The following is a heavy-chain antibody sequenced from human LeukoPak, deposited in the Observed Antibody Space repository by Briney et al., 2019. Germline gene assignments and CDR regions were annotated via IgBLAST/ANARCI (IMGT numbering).Heavy chain of an antibody. CDR3: AKDHRLNFHWSPFDY. J-gene: IGHJ4*02. Sequence: GGSLRLSCAASGFTFSNYGMSWVRQAPGKGLEWVSGITNSGGSTYYADSVKGRFTISRDNSKNTLYLQMISLRAEDTAVYYCAKDHRLNFHWSPFDYWGQGTLVTVSS. V-gene: IGHV3-23*01. CDR2: ITNSGGST. D-gene: IGHD3-9*01. CDR1: GFTFSNYG.